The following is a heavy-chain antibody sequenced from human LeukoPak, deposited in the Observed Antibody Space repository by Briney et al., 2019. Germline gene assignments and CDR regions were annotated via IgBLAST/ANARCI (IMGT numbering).Heavy chain of an antibody. V-gene: IGHV4-39*07. CDR3: ARGRRDGYMLLWEDY. CDR1: GGSITSNSYY. D-gene: IGHD5-24*01. J-gene: IGHJ4*02. Sequence: SETLSLTCTVSGGSITSNSYYWGWIRQPPGNGLEWIGSIYYSGSTYYNPSLKSRVTISVDTSKNQSSLKLSSVTAADTALYYCARGRRDGYMLLWEDYWGQGTLVTVSA. CDR2: IYYSGST.